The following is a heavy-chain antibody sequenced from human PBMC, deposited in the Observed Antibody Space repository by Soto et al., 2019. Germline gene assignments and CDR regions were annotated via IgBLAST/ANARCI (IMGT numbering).Heavy chain of an antibody. CDR3: SFEI. V-gene: IGHV4-31*06. CDR1: GGSISSPNFY. Sequence: SETRCVTWTGSGGSISSPNFYWSWIRQHPGKGLEWIGHIYYNGTTYYNPTLKSRVSISVDTSKNQFSLKLSSVTAADTAVYYCSFEI. J-gene: IGHJ3*02. CDR2: IYYNGTT.